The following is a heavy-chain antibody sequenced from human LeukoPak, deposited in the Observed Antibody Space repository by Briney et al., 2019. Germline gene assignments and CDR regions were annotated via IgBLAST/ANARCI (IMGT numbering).Heavy chain of an antibody. V-gene: IGHV4-59*01. J-gene: IGHJ4*02. CDR2: ISDSGST. CDR1: GGSISSSY. D-gene: IGHD6-13*01. Sequence: SETLSLTCTVSGGSISSSYWSWIGQPPGKGLEWIGYISDSGSTNYNPSLKSRVTISVDTSKNQLFLKLRSVTTADTAVYYCATNSSWFDYWGQGTLVTVSS. CDR3: ATNSSWFDY.